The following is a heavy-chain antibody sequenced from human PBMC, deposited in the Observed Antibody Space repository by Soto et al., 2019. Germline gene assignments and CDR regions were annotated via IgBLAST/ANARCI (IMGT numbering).Heavy chain of an antibody. V-gene: IGHV3-21*01. Sequence: GSLRLSCAASGFTFSSYSMNWVRQAPGKGLEWVSSISSSSSYIYYADSVKGRFTISRDNAKNSLYLQMNSLRAEDTAAYYCAREFDIVLVPDAFDIWGKGKMVT. CDR3: AREFDIVLVPDAFDI. CDR1: GFTFSSYS. D-gene: IGHD2-2*01. CDR2: ISSSSSYI. J-gene: IGHJ3*02.